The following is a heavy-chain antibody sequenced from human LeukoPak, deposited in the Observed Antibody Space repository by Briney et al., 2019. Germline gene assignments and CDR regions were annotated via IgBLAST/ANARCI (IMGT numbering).Heavy chain of an antibody. CDR1: GGSISSYY. V-gene: IGHV4-59*01. CDR2: IYYSGST. J-gene: IGHJ3*02. Sequence: SETLSLTCTVSGGSISSYYWSWIRQPPGKGLEWIGYIYYSGSTNYNPSLKSRVTISVDTSKNQFSLKLSSVTAADTAVYYCARDSLDGDGYNHGAFDIWGQGTMVTVSS. D-gene: IGHD5-24*01. CDR3: ARDSLDGDGYNHGAFDI.